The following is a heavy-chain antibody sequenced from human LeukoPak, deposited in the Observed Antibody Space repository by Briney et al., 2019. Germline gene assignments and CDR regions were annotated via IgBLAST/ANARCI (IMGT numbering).Heavy chain of an antibody. CDR3: ATRRMVRGVRYYFDY. J-gene: IGHJ4*02. CDR2: INHSGGI. CDR1: GFTFSSYA. V-gene: IGHV4-34*08. D-gene: IGHD3-10*01. Sequence: GSLRLSCAASGFTFSSYAMSWVRQPPGKGLEWIGEINHSGGINYNPSLKSRVTISVDTSKNQFSLKLRSVTAADTAMYYCATRRMVRGVRYYFDYWGQGALVTVSS.